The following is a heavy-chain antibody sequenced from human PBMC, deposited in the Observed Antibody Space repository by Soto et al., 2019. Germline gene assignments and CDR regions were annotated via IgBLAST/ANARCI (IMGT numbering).Heavy chain of an antibody. J-gene: IGHJ4*02. V-gene: IGHV3-23*01. CDR1: GLPLSTYS. Sequence: LRLSCAASGLPLSTYSVTWVRQAPGKGLEWVSGISVTPGITFYADSVKGRFTISRDSSNNAVYLQMNSLRAEDTAMYFCSKWSGYGDLWGQGTLVTVSS. D-gene: IGHD5-12*01. CDR3: SKWSGYGDL. CDR2: ISVTPGIT.